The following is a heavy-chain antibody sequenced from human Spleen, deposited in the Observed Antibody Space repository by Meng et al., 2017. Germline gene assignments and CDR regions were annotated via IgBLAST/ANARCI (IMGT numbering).Heavy chain of an antibody. D-gene: IGHD6-19*01. CDR3: TIYIRGHI. J-gene: IGHJ3*02. CDR1: GISVSDSD. CDR2: IGSKRKSYAA. V-gene: IGHV3-73*01. Sequence: GESLKISCAVSGISVSDSDVHWVRQASGKGLEWVGRIGSKRKSYAAAYAASVRGRFTISRDDSKNTAFLRMSSLKTEDTAVYFCTIYIRGHIWGQGTMVTVSS.